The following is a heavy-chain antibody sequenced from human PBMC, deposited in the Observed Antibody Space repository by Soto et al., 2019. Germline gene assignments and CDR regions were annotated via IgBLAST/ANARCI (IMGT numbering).Heavy chain of an antibody. CDR3: AKGPGSYSDFDY. V-gene: IGHV3-23*01. CDR2: ISGSGDSI. CDR1: GFTFSSYA. D-gene: IGHD1-26*01. Sequence: EVQLLESGGGLVQPGGSLRLSCAASGFTFSSYAMSWVRQATGKGLEWVSSISGSGDSIYYADSVKGRFTISRDNSKNTLYLQMNSLRAEDTDLYSCAKGPGSYSDFDYCGQGTLVTVSS. J-gene: IGHJ4*02.